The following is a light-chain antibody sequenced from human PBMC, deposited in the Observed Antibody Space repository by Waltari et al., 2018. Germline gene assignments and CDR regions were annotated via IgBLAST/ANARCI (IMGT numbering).Light chain of an antibody. V-gene: IGKV4-1*01. CDR3: QQYYSTIFT. CDR1: QSVLYRSNNKNY. CDR2: WAS. J-gene: IGKJ3*01. Sequence: DIVVTQYPDALAVSLGERATTNCKSSQSVLYRSNNKNYLAWYQQKPGQPPKLLIYWASTRESGVPDRFSGSGSGTDFTLTISSLQAEDVAVYYCQQYYSTIFTFGPGTKVDVK.